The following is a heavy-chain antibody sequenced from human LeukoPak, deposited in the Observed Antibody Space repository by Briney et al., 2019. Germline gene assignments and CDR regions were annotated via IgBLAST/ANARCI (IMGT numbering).Heavy chain of an antibody. Sequence: SETLSLTCSVSGDSIRNYYWSWIRQPAGKGLEWIGRIHTSGTTDYNPSLKSRLTMSVDTSRNYFSLKLTSVTAADTAVYYCARESKSYDGSGYHHDCWGQGALVTVSP. CDR1: GDSIRNYY. CDR2: IHTSGTT. CDR3: ARESKSYDGSGYHHDC. J-gene: IGHJ4*02. D-gene: IGHD3-22*01. V-gene: IGHV4-4*07.